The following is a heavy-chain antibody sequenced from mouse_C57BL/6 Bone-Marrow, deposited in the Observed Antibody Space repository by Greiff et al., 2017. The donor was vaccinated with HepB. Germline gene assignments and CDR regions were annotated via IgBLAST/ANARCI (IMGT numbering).Heavy chain of an antibody. J-gene: IGHJ4*01. CDR1: GFTFSSYA. Sequence: EVKLEESGGGLVKPGGSLKLSCAASGFTFSSYAMSWVRQTPEKRLEWVATISDGGSYTYYPDNVKGRFTISRDNAKNNLYLQMSHLKSEDTAMYYCARDPGGIYYDYLYYAMDYWGQGTSVTVSS. D-gene: IGHD2-4*01. CDR2: ISDGGSYT. CDR3: ARDPGGIYYDYLYYAMDY. V-gene: IGHV5-4*01.